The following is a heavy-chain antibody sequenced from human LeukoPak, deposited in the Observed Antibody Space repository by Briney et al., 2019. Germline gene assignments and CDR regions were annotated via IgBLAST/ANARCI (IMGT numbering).Heavy chain of an antibody. CDR3: AKDGTTVITWYFDY. V-gene: IGHV3-33*06. CDR1: GFTFSSYG. Sequence: GGSLRLSCAASGFTFSSYGMHWVRQAPGKGLEWVAVIWYDGSNKYYADSVKGRFTISRDNSKNTLYLQMNSLRAEDTAVYYCAKDGTTVITWYFDYWGQGTLVTVSS. J-gene: IGHJ4*02. D-gene: IGHD4-17*01. CDR2: IWYDGSNK.